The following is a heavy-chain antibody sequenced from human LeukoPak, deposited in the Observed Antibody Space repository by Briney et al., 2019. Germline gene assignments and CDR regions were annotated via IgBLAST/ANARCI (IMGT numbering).Heavy chain of an antibody. CDR1: GYTFTGYY. CDR2: INPNSGDT. J-gene: IGHJ4*02. CDR3: ARSGSSTEFDF. D-gene: IGHD6-6*01. Sequence: ASVKVSCKASGYTFTGYYMHWARLAPGQGLEWMGWINPNSGDTNYAQKFQGRVTMTRDTSISTAYMDLSRLRSDDTAVYYCARSGSSTEFDFWGQGTLATVSS. V-gene: IGHV1-2*02.